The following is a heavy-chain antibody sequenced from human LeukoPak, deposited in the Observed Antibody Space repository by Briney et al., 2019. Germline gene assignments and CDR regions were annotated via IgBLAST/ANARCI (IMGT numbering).Heavy chain of an antibody. V-gene: IGHV3-64*04. CDR3: AKVVGTGTTPTDY. D-gene: IGHD1-1*01. CDR1: RFTFSGYA. Sequence: GGSLRLSCSASRFTFSGYAMHWVRQAPGKGLEYVSAITSDGGTTYYAESVKGRFTISRDNSKNTLSLQMNSPRAEDTAVYYCAKVVGTGTTPTDYWGQGTLVTVSS. CDR2: ITSDGGTT. J-gene: IGHJ4*02.